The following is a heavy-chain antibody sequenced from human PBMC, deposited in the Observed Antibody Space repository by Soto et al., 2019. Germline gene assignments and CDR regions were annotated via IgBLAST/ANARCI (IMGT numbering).Heavy chain of an antibody. D-gene: IGHD2-8*01. CDR1: GYSFTSYW. Sequence: GESLKISCKGSGYSFTSYWISWVRQMPGKGLEWMGRIGPSDSYTNYSPSFQGHVTISADKSISTAYLQWSSLKASDTAMYYFANPYFTKGVRLGAHGMDVWGQRNKVTGSS. CDR2: IGPSDSYT. V-gene: IGHV5-10-1*01. J-gene: IGHJ6*02. CDR3: ANPYFTKGVRLGAHGMDV.